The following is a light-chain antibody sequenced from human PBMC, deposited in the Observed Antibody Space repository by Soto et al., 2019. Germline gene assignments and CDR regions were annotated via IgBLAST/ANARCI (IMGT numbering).Light chain of an antibody. CDR3: QQYGSPPIT. CDR1: QTISSW. CDR2: KAS. J-gene: IGKJ5*01. V-gene: IGKV1-5*03. Sequence: DIQMTQSPSSLSASVGDRVTITCRASQTISSWLAWYQQKPGKAPKLLIYKASTLKSGVPSRFSGSGSGTDFTLTISRLEPEDFAVYYCQQYGSPPITFGQGTRLEIK.